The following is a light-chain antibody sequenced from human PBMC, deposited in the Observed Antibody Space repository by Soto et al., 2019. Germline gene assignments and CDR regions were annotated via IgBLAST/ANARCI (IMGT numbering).Light chain of an antibody. CDR1: QSVSSY. CDR2: DAS. V-gene: IGKV3-11*01. CDR3: QQRYNWPLT. Sequence: EIVLTQSPATLSLSPGERATLSCRASQSVSSYLAWYQQKPGQAPRLLIYDASNRATGITARFRGSGSGTDFTLTISSLEPEDFAVYYCQQRYNWPLTFGGGTTVEIK. J-gene: IGKJ4*01.